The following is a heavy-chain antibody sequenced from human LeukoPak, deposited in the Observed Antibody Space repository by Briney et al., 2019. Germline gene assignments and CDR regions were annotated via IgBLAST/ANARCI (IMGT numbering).Heavy chain of an antibody. CDR1: GGSISSYY. J-gene: IGHJ6*02. V-gene: IGHV4-59*08. CDR3: ARHNYDILTGYYNEPSYYYGMDV. CDR2: IYYSGST. D-gene: IGHD3-9*01. Sequence: SETLSLTCTVSGGSISSYYWSWIRQPPGKGLEWIGYIYYSGSTNYNPSLKSRVTISVDTSKNQFSLKLSSVTAADTAVYYCARHNYDILTGYYNEPSYYYGMDVWGQGTTVTVSS.